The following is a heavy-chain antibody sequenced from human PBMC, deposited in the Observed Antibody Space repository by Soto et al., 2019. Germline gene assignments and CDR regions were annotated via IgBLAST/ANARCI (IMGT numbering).Heavy chain of an antibody. CDR3: ARSCCSGGTQVPFDY. D-gene: IGHD2-15*01. CDR1: GFTFSSYA. CDR2: ISYDGSNK. V-gene: IGHV3-30-3*01. Sequence: AGGSLRLSCAASGFTFSSYAMHWVRQAPGKGLEWVAVISYDGSNKYYADSVKGRFTISRDNSKNTLYLQMNSLRAEDTAVYYCARSCCSGGTQVPFDYWGRGTLVTVSS. J-gene: IGHJ4*02.